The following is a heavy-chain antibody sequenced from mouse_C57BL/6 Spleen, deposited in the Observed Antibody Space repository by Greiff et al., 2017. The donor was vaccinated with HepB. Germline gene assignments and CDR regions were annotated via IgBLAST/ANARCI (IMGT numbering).Heavy chain of an antibody. CDR3: ARYYSNYDAMDY. J-gene: IGHJ4*01. V-gene: IGHV1-80*01. D-gene: IGHD2-5*01. CDR2: IYPGDGDT. CDR1: GYAFSSYW. Sequence: VKLVESGAELVKPGASVKISCKASGYAFSSYWMNWVKQRPGKGLEWIGQIYPGDGDTNYNGKFKGKATLTADKSSSTAYMQLSSLTSEDSAVYFCARYYSNYDAMDYWGQGTSVTVSS.